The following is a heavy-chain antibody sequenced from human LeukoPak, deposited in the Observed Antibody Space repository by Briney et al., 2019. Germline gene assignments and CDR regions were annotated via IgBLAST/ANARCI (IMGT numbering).Heavy chain of an antibody. CDR3: AKDRDSSSWEWGGNDY. Sequence: PGGSLRLSCTASGFTFGDYAMSWVRQAPGKGLEWVSAISGSGGSIYYADSVKGRFTISRDNSKNTLYLQMNSLRAEDTAVYYCAKDRDSSSWEWGGNDYWGQGTLVTVSS. V-gene: IGHV3-23*01. D-gene: IGHD6-13*01. J-gene: IGHJ4*02. CDR1: GFTFGDYA. CDR2: ISGSGGSI.